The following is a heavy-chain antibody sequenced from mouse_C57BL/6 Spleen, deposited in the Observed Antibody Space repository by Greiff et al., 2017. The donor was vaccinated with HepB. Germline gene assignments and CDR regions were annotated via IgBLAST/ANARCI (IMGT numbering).Heavy chain of an antibody. Sequence: VTLKESGAELVRPGASVKLSCTASGFNIKDYYMHWVKQRPEQGLEWIGRIDPEDGDTEYAPKFQGKATMTADTSSNTAYLQLSSLTSEDTAVYYCTRLYYYGSSPWYFDVWGTGTTVTVSS. CDR1: GFNIKDYY. V-gene: IGHV14-1*01. CDR2: IDPEDGDT. D-gene: IGHD1-1*01. J-gene: IGHJ1*03. CDR3: TRLYYYGSSPWYFDV.